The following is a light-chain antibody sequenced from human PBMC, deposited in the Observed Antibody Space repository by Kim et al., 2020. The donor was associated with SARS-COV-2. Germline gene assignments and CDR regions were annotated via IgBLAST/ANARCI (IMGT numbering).Light chain of an antibody. CDR3: QQYYGSPPYT. J-gene: IGKJ2*01. CDR1: QSVLYSSNNKNY. Sequence: ATINYKSSQSVLYSSNNKNYLAWYQQKPGQSPKLLIYWASTREPGVPDRFSGSGSGTDFTLTISSLQAEDGAVYYCQQYYGSPPYTFGQGTKLEI. CDR2: WAS. V-gene: IGKV4-1*01.